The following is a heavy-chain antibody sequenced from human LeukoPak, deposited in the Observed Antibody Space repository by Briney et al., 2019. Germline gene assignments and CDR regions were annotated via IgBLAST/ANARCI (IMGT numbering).Heavy chain of an antibody. V-gene: IGHV1-2*02. D-gene: IGHD6-19*01. CDR3: TRFRHVAVAGTPHFDY. CDR1: GYTFTDYH. Sequence: ASVKVSCKASGYTFTDYHIHWVRQAPEQGLEWMGWINPNSGGANYAEKFHGRLTTTRDTSISTAFMELSGLRSDDTAVYYCTRFRHVAVAGTPHFDYWGQGALVTVSS. CDR2: INPNSGGA. J-gene: IGHJ4*02.